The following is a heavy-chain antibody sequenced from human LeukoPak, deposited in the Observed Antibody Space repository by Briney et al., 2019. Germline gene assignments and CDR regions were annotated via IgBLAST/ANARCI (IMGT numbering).Heavy chain of an antibody. CDR1: GGSISNYY. J-gene: IGHJ6*03. CDR3: ARDWGVTARPGYMDV. CDR2: IYYSGNT. D-gene: IGHD6-6*01. V-gene: IGHV4-59*01. Sequence: SETLSLTCTVSGGSISNYYWSWIRQPPGRGLEWIGYIYYSGNTYYNPSLKSRVTISVDTSKNQFSLKLSSVTAADTAVYYCARDWGVTARPGYMDVWGKGTTVTVSS.